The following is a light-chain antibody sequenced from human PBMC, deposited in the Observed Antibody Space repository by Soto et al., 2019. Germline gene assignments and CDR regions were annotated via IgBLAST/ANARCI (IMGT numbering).Light chain of an antibody. CDR2: GAS. J-gene: IGKJ2*01. Sequence: EIVMTQSPVTLSVSPGERATLSCRASQSVSSDLAWYQQKPGQAPRLLIYGASTRATGIPARFSGSGSGTEFTLTISSLQSEDFALYYCQQYHNWLMYTFGQGTKLEI. CDR1: QSVSSD. V-gene: IGKV3D-15*01. CDR3: QQYHNWLMYT.